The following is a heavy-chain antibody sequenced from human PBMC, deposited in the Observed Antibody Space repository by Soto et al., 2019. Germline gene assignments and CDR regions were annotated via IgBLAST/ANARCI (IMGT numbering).Heavy chain of an antibody. V-gene: IGHV3-53*01. CDR2: IYSGGST. D-gene: IGHD3-16*01. CDR3: ARATLGAFDI. J-gene: IGHJ3*02. CDR1: GFTVNSNY. Sequence: GGSLRLSCAASGFTVNSNYMSWVRQAPGKGLEWVSVIYSGGSTYYADSVKGRFTISRDNSKNTLYLQMNSLRAEDTAVYYCARATLGAFDIWGQGTMVTVSS.